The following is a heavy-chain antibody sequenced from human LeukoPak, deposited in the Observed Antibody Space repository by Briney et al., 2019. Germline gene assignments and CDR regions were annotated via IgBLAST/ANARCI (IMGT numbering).Heavy chain of an antibody. V-gene: IGHV3-21*01. D-gene: IGHD3-22*01. CDR1: GFTLSSYS. CDR2: ISSSSSYI. CDR3: ARMDYDSSGYFDY. Sequence: GGSLRLSCAASGFTLSSYSMNWVRQAPGKGLEWVSSISSSSSYIYYADSVKGRFTISRDNAKNSLYLQMDSLRAEDTAVYYCARMDYDSSGYFDYWGQGTLVTVSS. J-gene: IGHJ4*02.